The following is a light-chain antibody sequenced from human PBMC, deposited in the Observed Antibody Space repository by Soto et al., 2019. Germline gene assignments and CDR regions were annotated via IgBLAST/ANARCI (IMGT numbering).Light chain of an antibody. J-gene: IGKJ3*01. CDR3: QQYGSSWVT. V-gene: IGKV3-20*01. CDR1: QSVSSSY. CDR2: GAS. Sequence: EIALTQSPGTLSLSPGERATLSCRASQSVSSSYLAWYQQKPGQAPRLLIYGASSRATGIPDRFSGSGSGTDFTLTISRLEPEDFAVYYCQQYGSSWVTFGPGTKVDTK.